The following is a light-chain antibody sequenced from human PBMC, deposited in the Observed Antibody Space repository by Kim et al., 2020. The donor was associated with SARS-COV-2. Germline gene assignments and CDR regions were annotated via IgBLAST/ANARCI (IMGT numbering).Light chain of an antibody. CDR2: HDS. CDR3: QVWDTDTDHPGV. Sequence: SYELTQPPSVSVAPGKTATITCGGSNIGSNRVHWYQQKPGQAPVLVIHHDSDRPSGIPDRFSGSTSGNKATLTISRVEAGDEADYFCQVWDTDTDHPGVFGTGTKVTVL. V-gene: IGLV3-21*04. CDR1: NIGSNR. J-gene: IGLJ1*01.